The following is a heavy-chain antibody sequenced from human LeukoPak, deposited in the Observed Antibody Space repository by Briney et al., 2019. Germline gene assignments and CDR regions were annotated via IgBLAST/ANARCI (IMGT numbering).Heavy chain of an antibody. CDR1: GFTVGSNY. V-gene: IGHV3-53*01. Sequence: GGSLRLSCAASGFTVGSNYMSWVRQAPGKGLEWVSVIYSGGSTYYADSVKGRFTISRDNSKNTLYLQMNSLRAEDTAVYYCARDTAADAFDIWGQGTMVTVSS. CDR3: ARDTAADAFDI. D-gene: IGHD4-17*01. CDR2: IYSGGST. J-gene: IGHJ3*02.